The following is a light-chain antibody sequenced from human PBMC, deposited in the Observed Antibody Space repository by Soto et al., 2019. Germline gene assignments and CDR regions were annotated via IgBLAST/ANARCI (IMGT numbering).Light chain of an antibody. J-gene: IGLJ1*01. V-gene: IGLV2-14*03. CDR2: DVS. CDR3: SSYTSSSTHV. Sequence: QSVLTQPASVSGSPGQSITISCTGTSSDVGAYTFVSWYQQHPDKVAKLMIFDVSRRPSGVSGRFSGSKSGNTASLTISGLQPEDEADYYCSSYTSSSTHVFGSGTKVTVL. CDR1: SSDVGAYTF.